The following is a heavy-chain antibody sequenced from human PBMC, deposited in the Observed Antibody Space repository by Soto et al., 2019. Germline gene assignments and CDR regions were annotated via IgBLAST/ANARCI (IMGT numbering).Heavy chain of an antibody. D-gene: IGHD2-15*01. CDR2: INPTGGEQ. Sequence: EVQLVESGGGLVQPGGSLRLSCAASGFTFSSYWMSWVRQASGKGLEWVANINPTGGEQRYVDSAKGRITISRDNAKNVLYLKMNSLRDDDTAVYFCARIPCIGGSCFYDYWGQGTLVTVSS. CDR1: GFTFSSYW. V-gene: IGHV3-7*03. CDR3: ARIPCIGGSCFYDY. J-gene: IGHJ4*02.